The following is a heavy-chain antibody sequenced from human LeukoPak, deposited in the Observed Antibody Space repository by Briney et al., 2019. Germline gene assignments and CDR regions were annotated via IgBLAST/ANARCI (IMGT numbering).Heavy chain of an antibody. CDR3: ARFISGNWYYFDS. Sequence: SETLSLTCTVSGGSLTNPTYFQWSWLRQLPGKGLEFIGWIYSSGSVRFNPALESRLTMSLDTSRSQFFLQLSSVTAEHSAVYYCARFISGNWYYFDSWGQGTRVTVSS. CDR2: IYSSGSV. CDR1: GGSLTNPTYF. D-gene: IGHD1-20*01. V-gene: IGHV4-61*01. J-gene: IGHJ4*02.